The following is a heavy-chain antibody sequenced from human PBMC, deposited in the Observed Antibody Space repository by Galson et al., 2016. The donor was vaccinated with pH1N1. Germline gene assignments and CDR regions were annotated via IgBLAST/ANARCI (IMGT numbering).Heavy chain of an antibody. D-gene: IGHD6-19*01. V-gene: IGHV3-23*01. Sequence: SLRLSCAASGFTFSTYAMSWVRQAPGKGLEWVSSISGSGNIAYYADSVKGRFTISRDNSKNTLYLQMNSLRAEDTAVYYCVKGLLAAVAVDYWGQGTLVTVSS. J-gene: IGHJ4*02. CDR2: ISGSGNIA. CDR3: VKGLLAAVAVDY. CDR1: GFTFSTYA.